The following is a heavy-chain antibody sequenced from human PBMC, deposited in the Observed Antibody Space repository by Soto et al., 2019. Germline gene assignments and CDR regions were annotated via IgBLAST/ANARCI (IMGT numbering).Heavy chain of an antibody. V-gene: IGHV3-33*01. CDR1: GFTFSSYG. Sequence: WGSLRLSCAASGFTFSSYGMHWVRQAPGKGLEWVAVIWYDGSNKYYADSVKGLFTISRDNSKNTLYLQMNSLRAEDTDVYYCARGRYYYDSSGYYYFDPWGQGTLVAVSS. CDR3: ARGRYYYDSSGYYYFDP. CDR2: IWYDGSNK. J-gene: IGHJ5*02. D-gene: IGHD3-22*01.